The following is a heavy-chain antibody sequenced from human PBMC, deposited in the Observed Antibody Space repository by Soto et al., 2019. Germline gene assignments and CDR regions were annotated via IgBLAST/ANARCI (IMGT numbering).Heavy chain of an antibody. CDR2: ISGSGGST. J-gene: IGHJ6*03. CDR1: GFTFSSYA. V-gene: IGHV3-23*01. Sequence: GGSLRLSCAASGFTFSSYAMSWVRQAPGKGLEWVSAISGSGGSTYYADSVKGRFTISRDNSKNTLYLQMNSLRAEDTAVYYCARVQLERNYYYYYMDVWGKGTTFTVS. D-gene: IGHD1-1*01. CDR3: ARVQLERNYYYYYMDV.